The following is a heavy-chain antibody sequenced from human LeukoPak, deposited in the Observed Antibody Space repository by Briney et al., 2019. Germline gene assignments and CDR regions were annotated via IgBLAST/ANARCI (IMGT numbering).Heavy chain of an antibody. CDR3: AREGVVVVPAAKDYYYYYMDV. CDR2: IIPIFGTA. J-gene: IGHJ6*03. V-gene: IGHV1-69*13. CDR1: GGTFSSYA. Sequence: SVKVSCKASGGTFSSYAISCVRQAPGQGLEWMGGIIPIFGTANYAQKFQGRVTITADESTRTAYMELSSLRSEDTAVYYCAREGVVVVPAAKDYYYYYMDVWGKGTTVTVSS. D-gene: IGHD2-2*01.